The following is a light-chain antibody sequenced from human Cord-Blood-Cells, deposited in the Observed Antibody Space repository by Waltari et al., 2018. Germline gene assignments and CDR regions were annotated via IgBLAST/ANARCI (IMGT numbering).Light chain of an antibody. V-gene: IGKV1-9*01. CDR1: QGISSY. CDR2: AAS. Sequence: DIQLTQSPSFLSASVGDRVTTTCRASQGISSYLAWYQQKPGKAPKLLIYAASTLQSGVPSRFSGSGSGTEFTLTISSLQPEDFATYYCQQLNSYPTFGGGTKVEIK. J-gene: IGKJ4*01. CDR3: QQLNSYPT.